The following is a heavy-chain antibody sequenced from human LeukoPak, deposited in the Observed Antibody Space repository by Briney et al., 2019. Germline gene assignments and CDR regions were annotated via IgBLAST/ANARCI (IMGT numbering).Heavy chain of an antibody. CDR2: IYYSGST. Sequence: SETLSLTCTVSGGSISSSSYYWSWIRQPPGKGLEWIGYIYYSGSTNYNPSLKSRVTISVDTSKNQFSLKLSSVTAADTAVYYCARETSQKGAHYMDVWGKGTTVTISS. D-gene: IGHD3-16*01. CDR3: ARETSQKGAHYMDV. V-gene: IGHV4-61*01. CDR1: GGSISSSSYY. J-gene: IGHJ6*03.